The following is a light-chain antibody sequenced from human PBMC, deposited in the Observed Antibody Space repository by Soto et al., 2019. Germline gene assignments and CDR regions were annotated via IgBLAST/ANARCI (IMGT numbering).Light chain of an antibody. CDR1: SSDVGAYNY. J-gene: IGLJ1*01. V-gene: IGLV2-14*01. Sequence: QSALTQPPSASGSPGQSVTISCTGTSSDVGAYNYVSWYQQHPGKAPKLMIYEVSNRPSGVSNRFSGSKSGNTASLTISGLQAEGEADYYCSSYTSSSTYVFGTGTKLTVL. CDR3: SSYTSSSTYV. CDR2: EVS.